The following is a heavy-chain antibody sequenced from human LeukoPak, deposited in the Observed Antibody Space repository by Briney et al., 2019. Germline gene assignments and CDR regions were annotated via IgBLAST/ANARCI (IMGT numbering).Heavy chain of an antibody. D-gene: IGHD6-19*01. Sequence: PSETLSLTCTVSGGSISSYYWSWIRQPPGKGLEWIGYIYYSGSTNYNPSLKSRVTISVDTSKNQFSLKLSSVTAADTAVYYCARVAAAVAGSRHYYYYMDVWGKGTTVTVSS. J-gene: IGHJ6*03. CDR3: ARVAAAVAGSRHYYYYMDV. CDR2: IYYSGST. CDR1: GGSISSYY. V-gene: IGHV4-59*01.